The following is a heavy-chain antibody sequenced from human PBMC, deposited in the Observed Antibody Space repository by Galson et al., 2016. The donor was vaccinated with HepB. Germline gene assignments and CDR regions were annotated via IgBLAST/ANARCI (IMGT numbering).Heavy chain of an antibody. D-gene: IGHD3-22*01. J-gene: IGHJ4*02. CDR1: GFTFSSYT. V-gene: IGHV3-30*14. CDR2: ILHDGMNK. Sequence: SLRLSCAASGFTFSSYTMHWVRQAPGKGLEWVAIILHDGMNKFYADSVRGRFTISRDNSKNTLFLQMNSLRVEDTAVYYCARKTDSHGYGYGAFWGQGTLVTVSS. CDR3: ARKTDSHGYGYGAF.